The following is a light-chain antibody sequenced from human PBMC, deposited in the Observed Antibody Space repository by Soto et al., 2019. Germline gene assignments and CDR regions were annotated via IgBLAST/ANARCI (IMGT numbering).Light chain of an antibody. V-gene: IGLV2-14*01. CDR3: SSYTSSSNYV. Sequence: QSALTQPASVSGSPGQSITISCTGTSSDVGNYNYVSWYQQHPAKAPKLMIFEVSNRPSGISSRFSGSKSGNMASLTISGLQAEDEADYYCSSYTSSSNYVFGTGTKLTVL. CDR2: EVS. J-gene: IGLJ1*01. CDR1: SSDVGNYNY.